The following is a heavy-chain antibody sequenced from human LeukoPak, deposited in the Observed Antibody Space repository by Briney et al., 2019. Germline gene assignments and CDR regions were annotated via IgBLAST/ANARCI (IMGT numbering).Heavy chain of an antibody. D-gene: IGHD2-21*02. J-gene: IGHJ3*02. CDR3: AKDLDPVLTAVYDAFDI. Sequence: GGSLRLSCAASGFTFSIYGMSWVRQAPAMGLEWVSSLSGRGGSTYYADSVKGRFTISRDNSKNTLYLQMNSLRAEDTAVYYCAKDLDPVLTAVYDAFDIWGQGTMVSVSS. V-gene: IGHV3-23*01. CDR1: GFTFSIYG. CDR2: LSGRGGST.